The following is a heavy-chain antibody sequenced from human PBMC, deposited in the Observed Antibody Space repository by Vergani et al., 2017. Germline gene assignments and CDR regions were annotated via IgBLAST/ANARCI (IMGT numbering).Heavy chain of an antibody. CDR1: GFTFSSYA. J-gene: IGHJ3*02. CDR3: ARDTQQLVKRGSFDI. Sequence: EVQLLESGGGLVQPGGSLRLSCAASGFTFSSYAMSWVRQVPGKGLEWVSGISGSGGNTYYANSVKGRFTISRDNSKNTLYLQMNSLRADDTAVYYCARDTQQLVKRGSFDIWGRGTVVTVSS. V-gene: IGHV3-23*01. CDR2: ISGSGGNT. D-gene: IGHD6-13*01.